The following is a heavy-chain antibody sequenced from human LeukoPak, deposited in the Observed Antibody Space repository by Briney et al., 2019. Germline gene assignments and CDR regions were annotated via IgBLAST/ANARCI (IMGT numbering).Heavy chain of an antibody. CDR1: GGSFSGYY. V-gene: IGHV4-34*01. CDR2: TNHSGST. J-gene: IGHJ4*02. CDR3: ARGLFRYFDWLPFDY. D-gene: IGHD3-9*01. Sequence: SETLSLTCAVYGGSFSGYYWSWIRQPPGKGLEWIGETNHSGSTNYNPSLKSRVTISVDTSKNQFSLKLSSVTAADTAVYYCARGLFRYFDWLPFDYWGQGTLVTVSS.